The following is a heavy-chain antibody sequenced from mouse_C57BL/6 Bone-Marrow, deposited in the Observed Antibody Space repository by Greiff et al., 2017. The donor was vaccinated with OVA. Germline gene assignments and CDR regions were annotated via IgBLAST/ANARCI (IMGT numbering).Heavy chain of an antibody. D-gene: IGHD2-5*01. CDR2: ISNGGGST. J-gene: IGHJ3*01. V-gene: IGHV5-12*01. Sequence: EVKLMESGGGLVQPGGSLKLSCAASGFTFSDYYMYWVRQTPEKRLEWVAYISNGGGSTYYPDTVKGRFTISRDNAKNTLYLQMSRLKSEDTAMYYCARPSSNYLAWFAYWGQGTLVTVSA. CDR3: ARPSSNYLAWFAY. CDR1: GFTFSDYY.